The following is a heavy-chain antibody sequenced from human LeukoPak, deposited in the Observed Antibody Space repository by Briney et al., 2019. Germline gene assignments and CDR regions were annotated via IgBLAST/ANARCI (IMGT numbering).Heavy chain of an antibody. CDR2: IYYSGST. Sequence: PSETLSLTCTVSGGSISSYYWSWIRQPRGKGLEWIGYIYYSGSTNYNPSLKSRVTISVDTSKNQFSLKLSSVTAADTAVYYCARVFPSSGWFDPWGQGTLVTVSS. J-gene: IGHJ5*02. CDR3: ARVFPSSGWFDP. D-gene: IGHD2-2*01. CDR1: GGSISSYY. V-gene: IGHV4-59*01.